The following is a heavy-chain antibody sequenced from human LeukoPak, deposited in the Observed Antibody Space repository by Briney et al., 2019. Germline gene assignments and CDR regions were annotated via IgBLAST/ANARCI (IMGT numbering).Heavy chain of an antibody. V-gene: IGHV3-21*01. D-gene: IGHD1-26*01. J-gene: IGHJ4*02. CDR1: GFTISSYS. Sequence: GGTLTLTCTASGFTISSYSMNWVRQAPGKGLEWVSSISSSSSYIYYADSVKGRFTISRDNAKNSLYLQMNSLRAEDTAVYYCARDREGSSFFDYWGQGTLVTVSS. CDR2: ISSSSSYI. CDR3: ARDREGSSFFDY.